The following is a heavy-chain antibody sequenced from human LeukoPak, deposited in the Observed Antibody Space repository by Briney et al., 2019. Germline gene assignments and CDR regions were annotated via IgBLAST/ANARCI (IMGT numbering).Heavy chain of an antibody. CDR1: GYTFTSYY. D-gene: IGHD3-10*01. CDR2: INPSGGST. Sequence: ASVKVSCTASGYTFTSYYIHWVRQAPGQGLEWMGLINPSGGSTNYAQKFQGRVTMTRDTSTSTVYMELSSLRSEDTAVYYCARGPSITMVRGGQWYYYMDVWGKGTTVTISS. CDR3: ARGPSITMVRGGQWYYYMDV. V-gene: IGHV1-46*01. J-gene: IGHJ6*03.